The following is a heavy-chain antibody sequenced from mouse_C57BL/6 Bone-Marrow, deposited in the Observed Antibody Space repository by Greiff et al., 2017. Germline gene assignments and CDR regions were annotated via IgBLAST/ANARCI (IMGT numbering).Heavy chain of an antibody. J-gene: IGHJ1*03. D-gene: IGHD1-1*01. V-gene: IGHV1-74*01. Sequence: QVQLQQPGAELVKPGASVKVSCKASGYTFTSYWMHWVKQRPGQGLEWIGRIHPSDSDTNNNQKFTGKATLTVEKSSSTAYMQLSSLTSEDSAVYNCALITTVVARYFDVWGTGTTVTVSS. CDR2: IHPSDSDT. CDR3: ALITTVVARYFDV. CDR1: GYTFTSYW.